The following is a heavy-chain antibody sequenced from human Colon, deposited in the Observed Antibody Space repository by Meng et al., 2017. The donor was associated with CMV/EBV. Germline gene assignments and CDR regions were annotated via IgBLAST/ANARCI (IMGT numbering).Heavy chain of an antibody. CDR1: GYAFPDYY. CDR2: IHPNPGAT. J-gene: IGHJ4*02. V-gene: IGHV1-2*02. D-gene: IGHD3-9*01. CDR3: TRLKYFDSENQNPSFDL. Sequence: QVRFVRWVPKGMKPGAYMKVSCKAPGYAFPDYYIQWVRQAPGPGLGWVGWIHPNPGATYYGQNFQGRVDLTRNPSITTAYMELTSLTSDDTAVYFCTRLKYFDSENQNPSFDLWGQGTLVTVSS.